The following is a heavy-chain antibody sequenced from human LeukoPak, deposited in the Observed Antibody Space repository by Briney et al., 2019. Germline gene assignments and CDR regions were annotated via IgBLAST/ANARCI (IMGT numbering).Heavy chain of an antibody. CDR1: GYTFTSYG. V-gene: IGHV1-18*01. Sequence: ASVKVSCKASGYTFTSYGISWVRQAPGQGLEWMGWISAYNGNTNYEQKLQGRVTMTTDTSTSTAYMELSSLRSEDTAVYYCARGSHYDSSGSLDYWGQGTLVTVSS. CDR2: ISAYNGNT. CDR3: ARGSHYDSSGSLDY. D-gene: IGHD3-22*01. J-gene: IGHJ4*02.